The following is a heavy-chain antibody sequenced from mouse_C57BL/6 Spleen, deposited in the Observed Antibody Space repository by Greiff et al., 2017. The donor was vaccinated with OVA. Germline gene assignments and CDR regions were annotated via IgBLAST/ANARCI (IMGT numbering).Heavy chain of an antibody. CDR3: ARSDDYDGGEDY. V-gene: IGHV1-26*01. CDR1: GYTFTDYY. CDR2: INPNNGGT. J-gene: IGHJ4*01. D-gene: IGHD2-4*01. Sequence: VQLQQSGPELVKPGASVKISCKASGYTFTDYYMNWVKQSHGKSLEWIGDINPNNGGTSYNQKFKGKATLTVDKSSSTAYMELRSLTSEDSAVYYCARSDDYDGGEDYWGQGTSVTVSS.